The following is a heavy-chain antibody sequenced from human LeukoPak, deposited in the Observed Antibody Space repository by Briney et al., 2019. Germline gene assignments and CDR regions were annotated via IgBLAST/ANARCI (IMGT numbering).Heavy chain of an antibody. D-gene: IGHD2-15*01. CDR1: GGSISSSSYY. V-gene: IGHV4-39*07. CDR3: ARVRCSGGSCPYYYYYYYMDV. J-gene: IGHJ6*03. CDR2: IHYSGST. Sequence: SETLSLTCTVSGGSISSSSYYWAWIRQPPGKGLEWIGSIHYSGSTYYNPSLQSRVTISMDTSKNQFSLKLRFVTAADTAVYYCARVRCSGGSCPYYYYYYYMDVWGKGTTVTVSS.